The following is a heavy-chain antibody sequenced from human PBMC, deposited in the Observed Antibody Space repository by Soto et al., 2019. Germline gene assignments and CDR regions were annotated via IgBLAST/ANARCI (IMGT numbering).Heavy chain of an antibody. Sequence: PSETLSLTCTVSGDSISSYFWSWIRQPPAKGLEWIGYIYYNGSTKYNPSLKSRVTMSVDTSENQFSLKLSSVTAADTAVYYCARNGPYYDLWSGYYRNDYYYYSMDVRGQGTTVTVSS. CDR3: ARNGPYYDLWSGYYRNDYYYYSMDV. V-gene: IGHV4-59*01. CDR1: GDSISSYF. CDR2: IYYNGST. J-gene: IGHJ6*02. D-gene: IGHD3-3*01.